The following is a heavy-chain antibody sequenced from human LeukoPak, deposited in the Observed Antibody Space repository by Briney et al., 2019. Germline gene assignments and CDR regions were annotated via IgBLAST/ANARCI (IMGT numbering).Heavy chain of an antibody. Sequence: GGSLRLSCAASGFTVSGNYMNWVRQTPGKGLEWVSVIYGGGSTDYADSVKGRFTISRDDSKSTLYLQMNSLRAEDTAVYYCARGITIFGVVGHFDYWDQGTLVTVSS. CDR3: ARGITIFGVVGHFDY. V-gene: IGHV3-53*01. CDR2: IYGGGST. D-gene: IGHD3-3*01. J-gene: IGHJ4*02. CDR1: GFTVSGNY.